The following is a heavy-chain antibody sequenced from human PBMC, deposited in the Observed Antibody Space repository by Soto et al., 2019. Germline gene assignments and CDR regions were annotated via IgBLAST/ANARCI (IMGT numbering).Heavy chain of an antibody. CDR1: GFTFSSYG. CDR2: ISYDGSNK. CDR3: AKDMTVGETSWFEP. D-gene: IGHD1-26*01. Sequence: QVQLVESGGDVVQPGRSLRLSCAASGFTFSSYGMHWVRQAPGKGLEWVAVISYDGSNKYYADSVKGRFTISRDNSKNTLYLQMNSLRAEDTAVYYCAKDMTVGETSWFEPWGQGTLVTVSS. J-gene: IGHJ5*02. V-gene: IGHV3-30*18.